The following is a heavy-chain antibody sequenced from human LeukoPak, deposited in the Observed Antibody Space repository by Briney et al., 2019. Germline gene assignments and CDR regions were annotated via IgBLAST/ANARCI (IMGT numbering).Heavy chain of an antibody. V-gene: IGHV4-39*07. D-gene: IGHD3-22*01. J-gene: IGHJ4*02. CDR3: ARDRYYDRGPFDY. Sequence: PSETLSLTCTVSGGSISSSSYYWGRIRQPTGKGLEWIGSIYYSGSTYYNPSLKSRVTVSVDTSKNQFSLKLSSVTAADTAVYYCARDRYYDRGPFDYWGQGTLVTVSS. CDR2: IYYSGST. CDR1: GGSISSSSYY.